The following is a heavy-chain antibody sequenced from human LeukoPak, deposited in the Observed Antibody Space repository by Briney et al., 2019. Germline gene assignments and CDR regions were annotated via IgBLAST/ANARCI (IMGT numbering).Heavy chain of an antibody. Sequence: GGSLRLSCAASGFTFSSYAMHWVRQAPGKGLEWVAVISYDGSNKYYADSVKGRFTMSRDNSKNTLYLQMHSLRVEDTAVYYCAHMVWEYVGGLDVWGQGTTVTVSS. CDR1: GFTFSSYA. J-gene: IGHJ6*02. D-gene: IGHD3-10*02. CDR3: AHMVWEYVGGLDV. V-gene: IGHV3-30-3*01. CDR2: ISYDGSNK.